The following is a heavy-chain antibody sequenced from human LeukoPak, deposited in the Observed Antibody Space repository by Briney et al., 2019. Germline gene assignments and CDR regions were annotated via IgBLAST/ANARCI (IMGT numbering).Heavy chain of an antibody. CDR2: IYYSGST. D-gene: IGHD6-19*01. V-gene: IGHV4-39*01. J-gene: IGHJ4*02. CDR3: ARQRILIGYSSGWYTD. Sequence: PSETLSLTCTVSGGSISSSSYYWGWIRQPPGKGLEWIGSIYYSGSTYYNPSLKSRVTISVDTSKNQFSLKLSSVTAADTAVYYCARQRILIGYSSGWYTDWGQGTLVTVSS. CDR1: GGSISSSSYY.